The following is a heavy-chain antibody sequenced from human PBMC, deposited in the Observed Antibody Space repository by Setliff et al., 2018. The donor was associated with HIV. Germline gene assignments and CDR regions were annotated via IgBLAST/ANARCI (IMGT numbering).Heavy chain of an antibody. CDR1: GFTFSHYW. CDR3: ARDRIWQQSDH. J-gene: IGHJ4*02. Sequence: GGSLRLSCAASGFTFSHYWMHWVRHVPGKGLVWVSRINDDGQTTTYADSVKGRFTISRDNAANTLYLQMSSLRAEDTAVYYCARDRIWQQSDHWGQGTLVTVSS. V-gene: IGHV3-74*01. D-gene: IGHD6-13*01. CDR2: INDDGQTT.